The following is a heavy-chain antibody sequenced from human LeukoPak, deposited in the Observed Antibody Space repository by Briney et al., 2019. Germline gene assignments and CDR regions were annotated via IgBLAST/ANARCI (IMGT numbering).Heavy chain of an antibody. CDR2: ISGSGGST. D-gene: IGHD3-22*01. Sequence: GGSLRLSCAAPGFTFSSYAMSWVRQAPGKGLEWVSAISGSGGSTYYADSVKGRFTISRDNSKNTLYLQMNSLRAEDTAAYYCAKDPGSSGYYYPVYFQHWGQGTLVTVSS. V-gene: IGHV3-23*01. J-gene: IGHJ1*01. CDR1: GFTFSSYA. CDR3: AKDPGSSGYYYPVYFQH.